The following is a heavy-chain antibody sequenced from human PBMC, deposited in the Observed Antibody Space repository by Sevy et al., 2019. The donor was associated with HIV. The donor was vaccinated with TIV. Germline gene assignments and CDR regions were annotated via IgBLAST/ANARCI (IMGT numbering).Heavy chain of an antibody. CDR1: GFTFDDFA. Sequence: GGSLRLSCAASGFTFDDFAMHWVRQIPGKRLEWVSLIGWDGGNKFYRSSVRGRFAISRDNTKNSLYLQMDSLKPDDTALYYRVKDIGRRSVAISFDFWGQGTLVTVSS. CDR2: IGWDGGNK. J-gene: IGHJ4*02. V-gene: IGHV3-43*01. CDR3: VKDIGRRSVAISFDF. D-gene: IGHD5-12*01.